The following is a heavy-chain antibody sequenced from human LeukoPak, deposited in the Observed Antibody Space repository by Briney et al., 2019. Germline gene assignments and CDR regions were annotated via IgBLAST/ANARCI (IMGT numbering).Heavy chain of an antibody. Sequence: PSQTLSLTCTVSGGSISSGDYYWSWIRQPPGKGLEWIGYIYYSGSTYYNPSLKSRATISIDTSKNQFSLNLRSVAAADTAIYYCGRLYSASFDYWGQGTLVTVS. V-gene: IGHV4-30-4*08. CDR3: GRLYSASFDY. CDR2: IYYSGST. J-gene: IGHJ4*02. CDR1: GGSISSGDYY. D-gene: IGHD6-13*01.